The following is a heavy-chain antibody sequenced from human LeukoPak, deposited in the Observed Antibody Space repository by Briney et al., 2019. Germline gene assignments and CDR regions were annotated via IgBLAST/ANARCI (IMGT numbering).Heavy chain of an antibody. D-gene: IGHD6-19*01. CDR1: GGTFSSYA. V-gene: IGHV1-69*05. CDR3: ARDGASSGWYVPCNY. J-gene: IGHJ4*02. CDR2: IIPIFGTA. Sequence: SVKVSCKASGGTFSSYAISWVRQAPGQGLEWMGGIIPIFGTANYAQKFQGRVTITRDTSASTAYMELSSLRSEDTAVYYCARDGASSGWYVPCNYWGQGTLVTVSS.